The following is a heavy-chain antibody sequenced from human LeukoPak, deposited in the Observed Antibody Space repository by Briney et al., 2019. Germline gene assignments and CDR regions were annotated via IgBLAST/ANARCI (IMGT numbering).Heavy chain of an antibody. CDR1: RGTFNKYA. CDR2: IIPPFGTE. CDR3: ASAPSGFAGELSS. D-gene: IGHD3-16*02. Sequence: SVKVSCKASRGTFNKYAIKWVRQAPGQGFEWMGGIIPPFGTENYPQKFQGRVTITTDEVTNTAYMELRSLRSDGTAVYYCASAPSGFAGELSSWGQGTLVTVSS. V-gene: IGHV1-69*05. J-gene: IGHJ4*02.